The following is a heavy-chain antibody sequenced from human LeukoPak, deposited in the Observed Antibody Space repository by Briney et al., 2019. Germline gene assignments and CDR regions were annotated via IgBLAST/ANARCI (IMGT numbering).Heavy chain of an antibody. CDR2: INPSGGST. Sequence: GASVKVSCRASGYTFTSYYMHWVRQAPGQGLEWMGIINPSGGSTSYAQKFRGRVTMTRDTSTSTVYMELSSLRSEDTAVYYCAREQWLGFYYYGMDVWGQGTTVTVSS. CDR1: GYTFTSYY. CDR3: AREQWLGFYYYGMDV. D-gene: IGHD6-19*01. J-gene: IGHJ6*02. V-gene: IGHV1-46*01.